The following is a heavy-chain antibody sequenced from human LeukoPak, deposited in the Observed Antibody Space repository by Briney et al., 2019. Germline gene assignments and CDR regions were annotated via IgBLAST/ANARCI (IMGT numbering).Heavy chain of an antibody. CDR3: AKEADYDYVWGTDY. V-gene: IGHV3-30*18. D-gene: IGHD3-16*01. J-gene: IGHJ4*02. Sequence: PGGSLRLSCAASGFTFSSYGLHWVRQAPGKGLEWVAVISYDGSNKYYADSVQGRFTISRDNSKNTLYLQMNNLRAEDTAVYYCAKEADYDYVWGTDYWGQGTLVTVSS. CDR2: ISYDGSNK. CDR1: GFTFSSYG.